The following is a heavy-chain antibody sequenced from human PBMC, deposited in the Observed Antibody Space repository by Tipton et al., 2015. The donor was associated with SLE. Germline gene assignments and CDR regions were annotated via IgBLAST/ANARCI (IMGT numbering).Heavy chain of an antibody. CDR1: GGSIISSSYY. J-gene: IGHJ3*02. D-gene: IGHD3-10*01. Sequence: PGLVKPSETLSLTCAVYGGSIISSSYYWGWIRQPPGKGLEWIGSIYYSGSTYYNPSLKSRVTISVDTSKNQFSLNLSSVTAADTALYFCARLGLLSDALSIWDQGTMVSVPS. CDR2: IYYSGST. CDR3: ARLGLLSDALSI. V-gene: IGHV4-39*01.